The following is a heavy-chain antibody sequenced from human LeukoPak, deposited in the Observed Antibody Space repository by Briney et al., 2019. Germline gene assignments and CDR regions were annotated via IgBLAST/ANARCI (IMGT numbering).Heavy chain of an antibody. V-gene: IGHV1-69*13. CDR3: ARVRGLERRFYYYYYMDV. CDR1: GGTFSSYA. J-gene: IGHJ6*03. D-gene: IGHD1-1*01. Sequence: SVKVSCKASGGTFSSYAISWVRPAPGQGLEWMGGIIPILGTANYAQKFQGRVTITADESTSTAYMELSSLRSEDTAVYYCARVRGLERRFYYYYYMDVWGKGTTVTISS. CDR2: IIPILGTA.